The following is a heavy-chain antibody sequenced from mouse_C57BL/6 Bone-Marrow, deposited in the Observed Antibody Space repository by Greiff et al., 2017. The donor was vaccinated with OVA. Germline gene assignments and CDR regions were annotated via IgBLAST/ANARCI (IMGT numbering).Heavy chain of an antibody. D-gene: IGHD1-1*01. Sequence: VQLQQSGAELVRPGTSVKVSCKASGYAFTNYLIEWVKQRPGQGLEWIGVINPGSGGTNYNEKFKGKATLTADKSSSTAYMQLSSLTSEDSAVYFCATHGSSYDYAMDYWGQGTSVTVSS. CDR2: INPGSGGT. CDR1: GYAFTNYL. CDR3: ATHGSSYDYAMDY. V-gene: IGHV1-54*01. J-gene: IGHJ4*01.